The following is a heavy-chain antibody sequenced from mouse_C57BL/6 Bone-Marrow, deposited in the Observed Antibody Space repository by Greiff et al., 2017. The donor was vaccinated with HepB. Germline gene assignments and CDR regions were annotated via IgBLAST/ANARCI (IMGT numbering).Heavy chain of an antibody. J-gene: IGHJ2*01. V-gene: IGHV1-74*01. D-gene: IGHD2-4*01. Sequence: WVKQRPGQGLEWIGRIHPSDSDTNYNQKFKGKATLTVDKSSSTAYMQLSSLTSEDSAVYYCAIGYDFYYFDYWGQGTTLTVSS. CDR3: AIGYDFYYFDY. CDR2: IHPSDSDT.